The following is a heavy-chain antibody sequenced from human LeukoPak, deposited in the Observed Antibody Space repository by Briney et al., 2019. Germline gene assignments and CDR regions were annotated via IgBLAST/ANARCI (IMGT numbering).Heavy chain of an antibody. CDR3: AKDRSAGVVAYCSSTNCHMFEY. D-gene: IGHD2-2*01. CDR2: LRYDGSGK. CDR1: GFTLNSYG. J-gene: IGHJ4*02. V-gene: IGHV3-30*02. Sequence: PGGSLRLSCAASGFTLNSYGMHWVRQAPGKGLEWVAFLRYDGSGKYYADSVKGRVTISRDNSKNTLYLQMNSLTPEDTAVYYCAKDRSAGVVAYCSSTNCHMFEYWGQGSLVTISS.